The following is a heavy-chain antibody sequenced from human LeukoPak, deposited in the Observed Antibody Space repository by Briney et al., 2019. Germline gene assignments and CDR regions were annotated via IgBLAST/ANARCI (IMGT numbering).Heavy chain of an antibody. J-gene: IGHJ5*01. CDR3: ARAVLATKSEHWFDS. CDR2: INHSGDS. CDR1: GDSISTSNHY. D-gene: IGHD2-8*01. Sequence: SETLSLTCTVSGDSISTSNHYWGWIRQSPGKGLEWIAIINHSGDSHYNPSLKSRVSISVDTSKNQSSLNLSSVTAADTAMYYCARAVLATKSEHWFDSWGQGTLVTVSS. V-gene: IGHV4-39*07.